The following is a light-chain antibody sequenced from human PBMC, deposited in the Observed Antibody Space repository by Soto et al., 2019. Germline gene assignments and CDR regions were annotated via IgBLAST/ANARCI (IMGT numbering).Light chain of an antibody. CDR1: SSDVGGYNY. J-gene: IGLJ1*01. V-gene: IGLV2-14*01. CDR2: EVS. CDR3: SSYTRRSNSRV. Sequence: QSALTQPASVSGSPGQSITISCTGISSDVGGYNYVSWYQQHPGKAPKLLIYEVSNRPSGVSNRFSGSKSGNTASLTISGLQAEDEADYYCSSYTRRSNSRVFGTGTRSPS.